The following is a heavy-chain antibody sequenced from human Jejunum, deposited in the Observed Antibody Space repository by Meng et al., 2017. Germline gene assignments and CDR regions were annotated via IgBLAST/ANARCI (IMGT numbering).Heavy chain of an antibody. D-gene: IGHD2-15*01. CDR3: ARGAVVATTYYFDY. CDR1: GYPFSTHY. J-gene: IGHJ4*02. Sequence: QVQRVTSVAEVKKPGASVKLSCKASGYPFSTHYMHWVRQAPGQGLEWMGLINPSGTTIYAPKFQGRVTMTSDTSTSTVYMELICLTSEDTAIYYCARGAVVATTYYFDYWGQGSLVTVSS. CDR2: INPSGTT. V-gene: IGHV1-46*01.